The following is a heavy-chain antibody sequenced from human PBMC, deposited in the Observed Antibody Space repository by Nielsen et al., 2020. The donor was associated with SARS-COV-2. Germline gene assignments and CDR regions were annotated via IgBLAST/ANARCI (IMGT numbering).Heavy chain of an antibody. CDR1: GYTFTSYD. D-gene: IGHD5-18*01. Sequence: ASVKVSCKASGYTFTSYDINWVRQATGQGLEWMGWMNPNSGNTGYAQKIQGRVTMTRNTSISTAYMELSSLRSEDTAVYYCARGKLTATVFNYYYGMDVWGQGTTVTVSS. CDR2: MNPNSGNT. J-gene: IGHJ6*02. V-gene: IGHV1-8*01. CDR3: ARGKLTATVFNYYYGMDV.